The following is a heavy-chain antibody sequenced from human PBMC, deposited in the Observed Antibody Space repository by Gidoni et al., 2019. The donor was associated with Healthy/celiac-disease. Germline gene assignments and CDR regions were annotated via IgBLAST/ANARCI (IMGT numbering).Heavy chain of an antibody. CDR1: GFTFSSYG. V-gene: IGHV3-30*18. CDR2: ISYDGSNK. D-gene: IGHD2-2*01. CDR3: AKDGDVVVPADFDY. J-gene: IGHJ4*02. Sequence: QVQLVESGGGVVQPGRSLRLSCAASGFTFSSYGMHWVRQAPGKGLEWVAVISYDGSNKYYADSVKGRFTISRDNSKNTLYLQMNSLRAEDTAVYYCAKDGDVVVPADFDYWGQGTLVTVSS.